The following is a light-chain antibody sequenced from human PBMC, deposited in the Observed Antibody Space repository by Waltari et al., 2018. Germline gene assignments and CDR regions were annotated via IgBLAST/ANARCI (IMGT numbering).Light chain of an antibody. V-gene: IGKV3-20*01. CDR3: QHYVTLPVT. CDR2: HAS. CDR1: QSISKY. J-gene: IGKJ1*01. Sequence: SGERATPSCRTSQSISKYLAWYHQKPGQAPRLLIYHASSRATGIPDRFSGSGSGTDFSLTISRLEPEDFAVYYCQHYVTLPVTFGQGTKVEIK.